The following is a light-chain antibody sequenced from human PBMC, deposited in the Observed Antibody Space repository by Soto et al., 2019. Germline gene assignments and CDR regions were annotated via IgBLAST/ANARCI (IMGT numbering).Light chain of an antibody. Sequence: QSALTQPASVSGSPGQSITISCTGTSSDVGSYNLVSWYQHHPGKAPKLMIYEVNKRPSGVSNRFSGSKSGNTASLTISGLQAEDEADYYCCSYAGARVVFGGGTKLTVL. CDR3: CSYAGARVV. CDR2: EVN. V-gene: IGLV2-23*02. CDR1: SSDVGSYNL. J-gene: IGLJ2*01.